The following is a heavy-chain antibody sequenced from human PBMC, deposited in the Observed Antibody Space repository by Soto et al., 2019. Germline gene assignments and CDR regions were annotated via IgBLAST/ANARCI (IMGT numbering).Heavy chain of an antibody. CDR1: GFTFSSYA. J-gene: IGHJ4*02. CDR2: ISGSGGST. CDR3: AKPLGDFWSGYLAFDY. Sequence: GGSLRLSCAASGFTFSSYAMSWVRQAPGKGLEWVSAISGSGGSTYYADSVKGRFTISRDNSKNTLYLQMNSLRAEDTAVYYCAKPLGDFWSGYLAFDYWGQGTLVTVS. V-gene: IGHV3-23*01. D-gene: IGHD3-3*01.